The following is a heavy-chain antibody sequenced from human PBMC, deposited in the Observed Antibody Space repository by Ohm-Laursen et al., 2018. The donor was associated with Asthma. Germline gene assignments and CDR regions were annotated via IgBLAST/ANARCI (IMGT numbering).Heavy chain of an antibody. J-gene: IGHJ6*02. V-gene: IGHV3-30*18. CDR1: GFTFSSYG. CDR3: AKDLKGIAIRVYYYGMDV. D-gene: IGHD6-13*01. Sequence: SLRLSCAASGFTFSSYGMHWVRQAPGKGLEWVAVISYDGSNKYYADSVKGRFTISRDNSKNTLYLQMNSLRVEDTAVYYCAKDLKGIAIRVYYYGMDVWGQGTTVTVSS. CDR2: ISYDGSNK.